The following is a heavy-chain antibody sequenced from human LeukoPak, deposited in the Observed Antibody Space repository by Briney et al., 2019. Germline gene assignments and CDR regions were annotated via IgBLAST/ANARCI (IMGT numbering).Heavy chain of an antibody. V-gene: IGHV3-23*01. D-gene: IGHD4-11*01. J-gene: IGHJ4*02. CDR2: IMDNGLGT. Sequence: GGSLRLSCAASGFTFSNFAMTWVRQGPGKGLEWVSTIMDNGLGTYYSDSVKGRFTISRDSSKNTLFLQMNSLRDEDTAVYYCAKDSYHPFSNYFIDCWGQGILVTVSS. CDR3: AKDSYHPFSNYFIDC. CDR1: GFTFSNFA.